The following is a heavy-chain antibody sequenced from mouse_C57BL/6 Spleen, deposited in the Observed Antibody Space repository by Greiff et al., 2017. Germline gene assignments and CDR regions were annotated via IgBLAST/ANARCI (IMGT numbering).Heavy chain of an antibody. D-gene: IGHD2-3*01. Sequence: EVQLVESGGGLVQPGGSMKLSCAASGFTFSDAWMDWVRQSPEKGLEWVAEIRNKANNHATYYAESVKGRFTISRDDSKSSVYLQMNSLRAEDTGIYYCTRREGLLPPSYWYFDVWGTGTTVTVSS. CDR3: TRREGLLPPSYWYFDV. CDR1: GFTFSDAW. V-gene: IGHV6-6*01. CDR2: IRNKANNHAT. J-gene: IGHJ1*03.